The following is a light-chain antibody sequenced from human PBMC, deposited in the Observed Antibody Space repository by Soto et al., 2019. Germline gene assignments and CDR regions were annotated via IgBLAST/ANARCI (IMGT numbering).Light chain of an antibody. J-gene: IGKJ1*01. V-gene: IGKV1-39*01. CDR3: EQSYSTPRT. CDR2: AAS. Sequence: DIQMTQSPSSLSASVGDRVTITCRASQSISRYVNGYQQTPGKAPKLLIYAASSLQSGVPSRFSGSGSGTDFTRTISSLQPEEFATDYGEQSYSTPRTFGQGTKVYIK. CDR1: QSISRY.